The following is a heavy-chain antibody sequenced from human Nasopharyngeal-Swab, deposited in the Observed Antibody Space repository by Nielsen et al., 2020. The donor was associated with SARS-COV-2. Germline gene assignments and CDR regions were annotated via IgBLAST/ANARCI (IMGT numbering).Heavy chain of an antibody. CDR3: ARVDSASHRQIRYYNYYYMDV. V-gene: IGHV3-30*03. CDR2: ISFDGSKK. CDR1: GFTFNSHG. Sequence: GGSLRLSCAASGFTFNSHGMHWVRQAPGKGLEWVAVISFDGSKKYYADSVKGRFTISRDSSKNTLYLQMNSLRTEDTAVYYCARVDSASHRQIRYYNYYYMDVWGKGTTVTVSS. D-gene: IGHD1-26*01. J-gene: IGHJ6*03.